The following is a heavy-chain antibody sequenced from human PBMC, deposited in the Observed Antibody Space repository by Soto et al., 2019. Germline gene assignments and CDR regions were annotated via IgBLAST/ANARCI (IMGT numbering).Heavy chain of an antibody. J-gene: IGHJ5*01. CDR3: STRAYDTNGYYRFDP. CDR2: INHSGRV. CDR1: GGSFSGHS. D-gene: IGHD3-22*01. V-gene: IGHV4-34*01. Sequence: SETLSLTCAVYGGSFSGHSWTWIRQSPGKGLEWIGDINHSGRVNYRPSLKSRVTISLDTSKNQFSLTLSAVTAADTAMYYCSTRAYDTNGYYRFDPWGQGTLVTVSS.